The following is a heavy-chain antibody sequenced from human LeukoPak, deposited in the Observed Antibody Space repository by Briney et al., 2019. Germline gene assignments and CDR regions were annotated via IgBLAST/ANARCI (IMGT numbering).Heavy chain of an antibody. CDR2: ISSSGSTI. D-gene: IGHD6-19*01. Sequence: AGGSQRLSCAASGFTFSSYEMNWVRQAPGKGLEWVSYISSSGSTIYYADSVKGRFTISRDNAKNSLYLQMNSLRAEDTAVYYCARRGQWPGLHYYYGMDVWGKGTTVTVSS. V-gene: IGHV3-48*03. CDR3: ARRGQWPGLHYYYGMDV. CDR1: GFTFSSYE. J-gene: IGHJ6*04.